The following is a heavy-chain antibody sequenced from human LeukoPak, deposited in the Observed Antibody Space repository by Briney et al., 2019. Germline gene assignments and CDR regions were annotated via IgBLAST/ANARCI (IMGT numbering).Heavy chain of an antibody. CDR2: INPNSGGT. CDR3: ASNPLGGSYSILVGGYFDY. J-gene: IGHJ4*02. V-gene: IGHV1-2*02. D-gene: IGHD1-26*01. Sequence: ASVKVSCTASGYTFIAYYMHWVRQAPGQGLEWMGWINPNSGGTNYAQKFQGRVTMTRDTSISTAYMELCRLRSDDTAVYYCASNPLGGSYSILVGGYFDYWGQGSLVTISS. CDR1: GYTFIAYY.